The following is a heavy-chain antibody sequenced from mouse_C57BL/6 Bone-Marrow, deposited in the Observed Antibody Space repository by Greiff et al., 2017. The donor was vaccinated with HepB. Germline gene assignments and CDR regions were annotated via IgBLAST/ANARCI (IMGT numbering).Heavy chain of an antibody. CDR2: IHPNSGST. Sequence: QVQLQQPGAELVKPGASVKLSCKASGYTFTSYWMHWVKQRPGQGLEWIGMIHPNSGSTNYNEKFKSKATLTVDKSSSTAYMQLSSLTSEDSAVYYCARSRGLRSGCAYWGQGTLVTVSA. CDR1: GYTFTSYW. J-gene: IGHJ3*01. CDR3: ARSRGLRSGCAY. V-gene: IGHV1-64*01. D-gene: IGHD2-4*01.